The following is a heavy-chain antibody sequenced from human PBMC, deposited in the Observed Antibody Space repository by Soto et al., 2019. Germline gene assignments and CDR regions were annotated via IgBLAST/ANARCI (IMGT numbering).Heavy chain of an antibody. Sequence: ASVKVSCKASGGTFSSYAISWVRQAPGQGLEWMGGIIPIFGTANYAQKFQGRVTITADESTSTAYMELSSLRSEDTAVYYCARDRGIAAAGTSFDYWGQGTLVTVSS. CDR1: GGTFSSYA. V-gene: IGHV1-69*13. CDR2: IIPIFGTA. D-gene: IGHD6-13*01. CDR3: ARDRGIAAAGTSFDY. J-gene: IGHJ4*02.